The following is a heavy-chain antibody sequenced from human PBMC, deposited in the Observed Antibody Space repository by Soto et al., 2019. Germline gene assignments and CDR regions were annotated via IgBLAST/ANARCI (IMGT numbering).Heavy chain of an antibody. Sequence: ASVKVSCKASGYTFTGYGISWVRQAPGQGLEWMGWISAYNGNTNYAQKLQGRVTMTTDTSTSTAYMELRSLRSDDTAVYYCARGYGFRWVDSYGSFDYWGQGTLVTVSS. CDR2: ISAYNGNT. CDR3: ARGYGFRWVDSYGSFDY. J-gene: IGHJ4*02. D-gene: IGHD5-18*01. CDR1: GYTFTGYG. V-gene: IGHV1-18*01.